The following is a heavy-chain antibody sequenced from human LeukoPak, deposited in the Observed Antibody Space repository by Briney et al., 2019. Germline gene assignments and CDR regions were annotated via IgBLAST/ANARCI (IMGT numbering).Heavy chain of an antibody. V-gene: IGHV3-23*01. D-gene: IGHD3-9*01. J-gene: IGHJ6*02. CDR3: AKSPRNPYDILTGYYYYYGMDV. CDR2: ISGSGGST. CDR1: GFTFSSYW. Sequence: GGSLRLSCAASGFTFSSYWMNWVRQAPGKGLEWVSAISGSGGSTYYADSVKGRFTISRDNSKNTLYLQMNSLRAEDTAVYYCAKSPRNPYDILTGYYYYYGMDVWGQGTTVTVSS.